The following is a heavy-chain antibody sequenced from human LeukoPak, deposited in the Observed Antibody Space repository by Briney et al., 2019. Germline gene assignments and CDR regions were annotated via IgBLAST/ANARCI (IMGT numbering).Heavy chain of an antibody. J-gene: IGHJ4*02. Sequence: GGSLRLSCAASGFMFTTYWMTWVRQAPGKGPEWVANIKPDGSETYYVDSVKGRFTISRDNTKNLLYLQMNSLRSDDAAVYYCGGFGYEAAVDLWGQGTLVTVSS. CDR1: GFMFTTYW. CDR2: IKPDGSET. V-gene: IGHV3-7*01. D-gene: IGHD6-13*01. CDR3: GGFGYEAAVDL.